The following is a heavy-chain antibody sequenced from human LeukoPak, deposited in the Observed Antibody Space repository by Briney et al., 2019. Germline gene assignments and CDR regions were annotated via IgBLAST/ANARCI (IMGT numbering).Heavy chain of an antibody. CDR2: IKQDGSEQ. J-gene: IGHJ5*02. CDR1: GFTFSDYH. V-gene: IGHV3-7*01. Sequence: GGSLRLSCAASGFTFSDYHMTWIRQAPGKGLEWVANIKQDGSEQYYVDSVKGQFTISRDNAKNSLSLQMNSLRAEDTAVYYCARPLMYYYGSETYFWFDPWGQGTLVTVSS. D-gene: IGHD3-10*01. CDR3: ARPLMYYYGSETYFWFDP.